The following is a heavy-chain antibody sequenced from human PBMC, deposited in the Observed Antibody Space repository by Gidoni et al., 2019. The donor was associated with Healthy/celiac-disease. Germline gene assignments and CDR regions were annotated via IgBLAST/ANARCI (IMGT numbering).Heavy chain of an antibody. CDR3: ARIRRSSSGNLNRDAFDI. D-gene: IGHD3-10*01. CDR2: IDWDDDK. J-gene: IGHJ3*02. Sequence: QVTLRESGPALVKPTQTLTLTCTCAGFSLSTRGVCVSWIRQPPGKALEWLARIDWDDDKYYSTSLKTRLTISKDTSKNQVVLTMTNMDPVDTATYYCARIRRSSSGNLNRDAFDIWGQGTMVTVSS. V-gene: IGHV2-70*15. CDR1: GFSLSTRGVC.